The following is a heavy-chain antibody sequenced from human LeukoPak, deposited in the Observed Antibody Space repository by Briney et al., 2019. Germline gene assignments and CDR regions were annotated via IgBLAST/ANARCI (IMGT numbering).Heavy chain of an antibody. CDR2: IRYDGSNK. CDR3: AKDGRVFGVVTFFDY. V-gene: IGHV3-30*02. D-gene: IGHD3-3*01. J-gene: IGHJ4*02. Sequence: PGGSLRLSCAASGFTFSSYGMHWVRQAPGKGLEWVAFIRYDGSNKYYADSVKGRFTISRDNSKNTLYLQMNSLRAEDTAVYYCAKDGRVFGVVTFFDYWGQGTLVTVSS. CDR1: GFTFSSYG.